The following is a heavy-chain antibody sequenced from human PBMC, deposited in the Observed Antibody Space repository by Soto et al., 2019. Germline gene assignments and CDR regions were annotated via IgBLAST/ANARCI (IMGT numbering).Heavy chain of an antibody. CDR2: TNQDGSQK. D-gene: IGHD1-26*01. J-gene: IGHJ4*02. Sequence: GGSLRLSCAVSGFSFRRDWMNWVRQAPGKWLEWVAHTNQDGSQKYYVDSVRGRFTIFRDNAKNSLYLQMNSLRDEDTAVYYCSGGVGDAIWGRGT. V-gene: IGHV3-7*04. CDR1: GFSFRRDW. CDR3: SGGVGDAI.